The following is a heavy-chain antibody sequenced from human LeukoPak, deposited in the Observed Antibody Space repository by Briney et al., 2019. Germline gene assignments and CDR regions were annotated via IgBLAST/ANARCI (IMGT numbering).Heavy chain of an antibody. D-gene: IGHD6-13*01. J-gene: IGHJ4*02. Sequence: GGSLRLSCAASGFTFSTYPMSWVRQAPGKGLDWVSAISDSGGNKQYADSVKGRFTISRDNAKNSLYLQMNSLRAEDTAVYYCAREAAAGSYFDYWGQGTLVTVSS. V-gene: IGHV3-23*01. CDR3: AREAAAGSYFDY. CDR2: ISDSGGNK. CDR1: GFTFSTYP.